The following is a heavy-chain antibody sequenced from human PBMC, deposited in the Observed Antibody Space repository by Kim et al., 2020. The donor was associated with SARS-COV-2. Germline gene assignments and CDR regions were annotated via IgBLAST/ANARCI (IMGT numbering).Heavy chain of an antibody. D-gene: IGHD2-21*02. CDR2: INTNTGNP. CDR3: ARDGYCGGDCYLYYYYGMDV. CDR1: GYTFTSYA. J-gene: IGHJ6*02. V-gene: IGHV7-4-1*02. Sequence: ASVKVSCKASGYTFTSYAMNWVRQAPGQGLEWMGWINTNTGNPTYAQGFTGRFVFSLDTSVSTAYLQISSLKAEDTAVYYCARDGYCGGDCYLYYYYGMDVWGQGTTVTVSS.